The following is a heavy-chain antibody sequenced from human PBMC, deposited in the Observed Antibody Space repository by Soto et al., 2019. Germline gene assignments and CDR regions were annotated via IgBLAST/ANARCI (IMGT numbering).Heavy chain of an antibody. Sequence: PGGSLRLSCAASGFTFSSYAMSWVRQAPGEGLEWVSVISGSGGRTIYADSVKGRFTISRDKSRNKLYLQMNSLRAEDTAVYYCAKDQMGSGWIYGMDVWGQGTTVTVSS. CDR1: GFTFSSYA. V-gene: IGHV3-23*01. D-gene: IGHD6-19*01. J-gene: IGHJ6*02. CDR2: ISGSGGRT. CDR3: AKDQMGSGWIYGMDV.